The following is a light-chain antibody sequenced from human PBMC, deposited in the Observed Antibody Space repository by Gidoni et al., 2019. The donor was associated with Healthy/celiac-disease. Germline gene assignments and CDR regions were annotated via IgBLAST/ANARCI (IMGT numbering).Light chain of an antibody. CDR3: AAWDDSLNGWV. V-gene: IGLV1-44*01. J-gene: IGLJ3*02. Sequence: QSVLTQPPSASGPPGQRVTIPCSVSISNIGRNTVTWYQQLPGTAPKLLIYSNNQRPSGVPDRFSGSKSGTSASLAISGLQSEDEADYYGAAWDDSLNGWVFGGGTKLTV. CDR1: ISNIGRNT. CDR2: SNN.